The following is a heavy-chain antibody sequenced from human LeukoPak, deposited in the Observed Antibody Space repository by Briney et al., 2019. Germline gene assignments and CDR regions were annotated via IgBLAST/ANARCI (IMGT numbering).Heavy chain of an antibody. CDR2: ISGRGGST. D-gene: IGHD6-13*01. CDR3: AKTPGGYSSSWYVY. Sequence: GGSLRLSCAASGFTFSSYAMSWVRQAPGKGLEWVSAISGRGGSTYYADSVKGRFTISRDNSKNTLYLQMNSLRAEDTAVYYCAKTPGGYSSSWYVYWGQGTLVTVSS. CDR1: GFTFSSYA. V-gene: IGHV3-23*01. J-gene: IGHJ4*02.